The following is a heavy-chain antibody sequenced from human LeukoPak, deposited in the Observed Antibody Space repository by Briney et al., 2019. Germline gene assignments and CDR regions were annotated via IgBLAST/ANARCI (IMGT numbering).Heavy chain of an antibody. CDR2: ISGDGRDV. J-gene: IGHJ6*03. D-gene: IGHD3-10*01. V-gene: IGHV3-23*01. Sequence: GGTLRLSCAASAFTFSSYGMSWVRQAPGKGLEWVSAISGDGRDVFYADAVKGRFTISRDNSKNTLYLQMNSLRAEDTAVYYCAKHKVRGVVGYYYYMDVWGKGTTVTVSS. CDR3: AKHKVRGVVGYYYYMDV. CDR1: AFTFSSYG.